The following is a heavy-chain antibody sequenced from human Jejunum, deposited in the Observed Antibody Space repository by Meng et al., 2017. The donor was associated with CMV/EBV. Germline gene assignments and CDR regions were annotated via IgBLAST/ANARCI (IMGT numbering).Heavy chain of an antibody. V-gene: IGHV3-30*02. D-gene: IGHD1-26*01. Sequence: AASGFPFGGFGMHWVRQAPGKGLEWVAFIRYDGSNQYYADSVKGRFTISRDNSKNTLSLHMNSLRPEDTAVFYCAKEEGTGSTPDCWGQGTLVTVSS. CDR3: AKEEGTGSTPDC. CDR1: GFPFGGFG. J-gene: IGHJ4*02. CDR2: IRYDGSNQ.